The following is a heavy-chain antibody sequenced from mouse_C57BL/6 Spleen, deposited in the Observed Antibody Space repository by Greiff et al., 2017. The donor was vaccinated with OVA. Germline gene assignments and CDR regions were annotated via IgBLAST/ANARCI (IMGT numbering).Heavy chain of an antibody. D-gene: IGHD1-1*01. Sequence: EVQLQQSGPELVKPGASVKISCKASGYSFTDYNMNWVKQSNGKSLEWIGEINPNYGTTTYNQKFKGKATLTVDQSSSTAYMQLNSLTSEDSAVYYCARSNGSSYWYFDVWGTGTTVTVSS. CDR2: INPNYGTT. CDR1: GYSFTDYN. V-gene: IGHV1-39*01. CDR3: ARSNGSSYWYFDV. J-gene: IGHJ1*03.